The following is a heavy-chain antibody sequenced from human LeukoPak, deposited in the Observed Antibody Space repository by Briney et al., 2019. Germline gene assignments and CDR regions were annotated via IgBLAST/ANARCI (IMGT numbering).Heavy chain of an antibody. CDR1: GFTFSSYT. CDR3: AKAPMATELNDALDI. J-gene: IGHJ3*02. D-gene: IGHD5-24*01. CDR2: ISSRSIYM. Sequence: PGGSLRLSCAASGFTFSSYTMNWVRQTPGKGLEWVSSISSRSIYMYYTDSVKGRFTISRDNAKNSLYLQMNSLRAEDTALYYCAKAPMATELNDALDIWGQGTMVTVSS. V-gene: IGHV3-21*04.